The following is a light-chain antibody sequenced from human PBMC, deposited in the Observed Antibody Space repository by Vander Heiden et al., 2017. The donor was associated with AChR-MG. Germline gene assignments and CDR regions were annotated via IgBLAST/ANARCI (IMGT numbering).Light chain of an antibody. V-gene: IGLV2-11*01. CDR3: CSYAGSYTVV. Sequence: QSALPQPPSVSASPGQSAPISCTGTSSDVGGSNYVSWYHQHPGKAPKLMIYDVNKRPSGVPDRFSGSKSGNTASLTISGLQAEDEADYYCCSYAGSYTVVFGGGTKVTVL. CDR1: SSDVGGSNY. CDR2: DVN. J-gene: IGLJ2*01.